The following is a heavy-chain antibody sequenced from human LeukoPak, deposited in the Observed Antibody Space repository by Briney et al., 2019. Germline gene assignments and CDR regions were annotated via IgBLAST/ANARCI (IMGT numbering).Heavy chain of an antibody. D-gene: IGHD2-2*01. J-gene: IGHJ6*04. CDR1: GGSISSYY. CDR3: ARDTTFTYCSSTSCYGYGMDV. CDR2: IYYSGST. V-gene: IGHV4-59*01. Sequence: SETLSLTCTVSGGSISSYYWSWIRQPPGKGLEWIGYIYYSGSTNYNPPLKSRVTISVDTSKNQFSLKLSSVTAADTAVYYCARDTTFTYCSSTSCYGYGMDVWGKGTTVTVSS.